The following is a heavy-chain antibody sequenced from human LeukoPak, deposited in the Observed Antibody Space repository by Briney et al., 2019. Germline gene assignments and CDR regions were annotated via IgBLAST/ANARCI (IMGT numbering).Heavy chain of an antibody. Sequence: GGSLRLSCAASGLTFNDYSMSWIHQAPGKGLEWVSYINSRGKTIYYADSVKGRFTISRDNVKSSLYLQMNSLRAEDTAVYYCASLYYGAADYWGQGTLVTVSS. J-gene: IGHJ4*02. CDR3: ASLYYGAADY. V-gene: IGHV3-11*01. CDR2: INSRGKTI. D-gene: IGHD4-17*01. CDR1: GLTFNDYS.